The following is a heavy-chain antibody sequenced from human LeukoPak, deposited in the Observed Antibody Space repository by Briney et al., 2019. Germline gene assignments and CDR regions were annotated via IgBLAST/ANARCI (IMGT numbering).Heavy chain of an antibody. D-gene: IGHD2-2*01. CDR3: AREIPGELNAFDI. CDR2: ISGSGGNT. Sequence: GGSLRLSCAASGFTFSNYAMGWVRQAPGKGLEWVSTISGSGGNTYYADSVRGRFTISRDNSKNTLYLQTNSLRAEDTAVYYCAREIPGELNAFDIWGQGTMVTVSS. CDR1: GFTFSNYA. J-gene: IGHJ3*02. V-gene: IGHV3-23*01.